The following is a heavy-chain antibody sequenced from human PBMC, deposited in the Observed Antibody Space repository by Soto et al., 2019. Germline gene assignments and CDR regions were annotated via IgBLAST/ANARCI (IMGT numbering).Heavy chain of an antibody. CDR3: AKGPRRLQIKSIFDY. D-gene: IGHD6-25*01. CDR2: ISYDGSNK. V-gene: IGHV3-30*18. CDR1: GFTFSSYG. J-gene: IGHJ4*02. Sequence: PGGSLRLSCAASGFTFSSYGMHSVRQAPGKGLEWVAVISYDGSNKYYADSVKGRFTISRDNSKNTLYLQMNSLRAEDTAVYYCAKGPRRLQIKSIFDYWGQGTQVTVSS.